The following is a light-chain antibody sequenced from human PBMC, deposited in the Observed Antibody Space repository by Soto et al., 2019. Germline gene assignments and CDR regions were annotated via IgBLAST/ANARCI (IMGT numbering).Light chain of an antibody. CDR2: EVR. J-gene: IGLJ2*01. CDR3: SSYTSKSSLI. V-gene: IGLV2-14*01. Sequence: SVLTQPASVSGSPGQSITMSWAGTMRDVGAYNLVSWYQQHPGRAPQLIIYEVRNRPSGISFRFSGSKSGNTASLTISGLQAEDEADYYCSSYTSKSSLIFGGGTQLTVL. CDR1: MRDVGAYNL.